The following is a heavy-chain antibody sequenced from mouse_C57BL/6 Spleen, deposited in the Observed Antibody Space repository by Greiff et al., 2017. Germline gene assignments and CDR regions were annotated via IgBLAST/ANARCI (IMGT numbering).Heavy chain of an antibody. V-gene: IGHV5-2*03. Sequence: DVMLVESGGGLVQPGESLKLSCESNEYEFPSHDMSWVRKTPEKRLELVAAINSDGGSTYYPDTMERRFIISRDNTKQTLYLQMSSLRSEDTSVYYCARRGNYRYWYFDVWGTGTTVTVSS. CDR3: ARRGNYRYWYFDV. J-gene: IGHJ1*03. CDR1: EYEFPSHD. CDR2: INSDGGST. D-gene: IGHD2-1*01.